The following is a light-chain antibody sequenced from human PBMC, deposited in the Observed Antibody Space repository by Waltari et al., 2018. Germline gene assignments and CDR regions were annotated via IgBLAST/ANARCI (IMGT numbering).Light chain of an antibody. Sequence: QSVLTQPPSASGTPGQRVTISCSGSSSNIGRNIVNWYQQLPGTAPKLLIYSNNQRPSGVPDRFSDSKSGTSASLAISGLQSEDEAEYHCAAWDDSLNGPVFGGGTKLTVL. CDR2: SNN. CDR3: AAWDDSLNGPV. J-gene: IGLJ2*01. V-gene: IGLV1-44*01. CDR1: SSNIGRNI.